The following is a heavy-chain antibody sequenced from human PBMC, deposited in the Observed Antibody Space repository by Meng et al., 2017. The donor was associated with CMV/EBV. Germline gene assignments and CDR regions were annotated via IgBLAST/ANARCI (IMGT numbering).Heavy chain of an antibody. D-gene: IGHD3-3*01. CDR2: INSDGSST. J-gene: IGHJ5*02. CDR1: GFTFSSYW. V-gene: IGHV3-74*01. Sequence: GGSLRLSCAASGFTFSSYWMHWVRQAPGKGLVWVSRINSDGSSTSYADSVKGRFTIFRDNAKNTLYLQMNSLRAEDTAVYYCARDRRWSGYYRHNWFDPWGQGTLVTVSS. CDR3: ARDRRWSGYYRHNWFDP.